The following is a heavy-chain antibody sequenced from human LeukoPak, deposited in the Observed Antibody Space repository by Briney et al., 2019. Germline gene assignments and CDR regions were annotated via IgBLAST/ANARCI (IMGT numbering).Heavy chain of an antibody. CDR3: ASQGGSGSFEDY. Sequence: GGSLRLSCAASGFAFSSYWMSWVRQAPGKGLEWVANIKQDGSEKYYVDSVKGRFTISRDNAKNSLYLQMNSLRAEDTAVYYCASQGGSGSFEDYWGQGTLVTVSS. D-gene: IGHD1-26*01. CDR2: IKQDGSEK. V-gene: IGHV3-7*01. CDR1: GFAFSSYW. J-gene: IGHJ4*02.